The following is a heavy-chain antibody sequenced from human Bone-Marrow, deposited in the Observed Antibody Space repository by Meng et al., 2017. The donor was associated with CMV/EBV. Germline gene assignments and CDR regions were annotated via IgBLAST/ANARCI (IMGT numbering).Heavy chain of an antibody. V-gene: IGHV4-4*02. CDR1: GYSIRSGYW. CDR3: ARVGGLYYFDY. J-gene: IGHJ4*02. D-gene: IGHD3/OR15-3a*01. Sequence: CAVSGYSIRSGYWWSWVRQPPSKGLEWIGEIYHSGSSNYSPSLKSRVTISVDKSKNQFSLRLTSVTAADTAVYYCARVGGLYYFDYWGQGTLVTVSS. CDR2: IYHSGSS.